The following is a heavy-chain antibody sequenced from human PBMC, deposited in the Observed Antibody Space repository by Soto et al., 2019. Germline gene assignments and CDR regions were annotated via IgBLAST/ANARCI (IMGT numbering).Heavy chain of an antibody. D-gene: IGHD2-15*01. Sequence: ESLKISCKGSGYSFTTDWIGWVRQMPGKGLEWMGIIFPGDSDIRYSPSFQGQVTMSADKSISTAYLQWSSLKASDTAMYYCARRGYGGNEGYFDHWGQGTLVTVSS. J-gene: IGHJ4*02. CDR2: IFPGDSDI. CDR3: ARRGYGGNEGYFDH. V-gene: IGHV5-51*01. CDR1: GYSFTTDW.